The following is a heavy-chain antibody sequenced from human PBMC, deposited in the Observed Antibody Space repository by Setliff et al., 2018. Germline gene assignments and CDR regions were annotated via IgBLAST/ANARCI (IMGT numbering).Heavy chain of an antibody. CDR2: LTSNGAST. Sequence: GGSLRLSCAASGFTFSNYAMHWVRQAPGKGLEYVSALTSNGASTYYADSVKGRFTISRDNSKNTLYLQMGSLRPDDMAVYYCARGGAARPWVWFDPWGQGTLVTVSS. J-gene: IGHJ5*02. CDR1: GFTFSNYA. V-gene: IGHV3-64*02. D-gene: IGHD6-6*01. CDR3: ARGGAARPWVWFDP.